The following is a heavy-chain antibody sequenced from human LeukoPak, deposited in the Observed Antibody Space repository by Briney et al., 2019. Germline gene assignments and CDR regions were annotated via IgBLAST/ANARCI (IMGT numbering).Heavy chain of an antibody. D-gene: IGHD4-17*01. Sequence: GGSLRLSCAGSGFTFSSYAMNWVRQAPGKGLEWVAFISYDGSNKYYADSVKGRFTISRDNSKNTLYLQMNSLRAEDTAVYYCARVYGRSTDYWGQGTLVTVSS. CDR2: ISYDGSNK. J-gene: IGHJ4*02. CDR1: GFTFSSYA. V-gene: IGHV3-30-3*01. CDR3: ARVYGRSTDY.